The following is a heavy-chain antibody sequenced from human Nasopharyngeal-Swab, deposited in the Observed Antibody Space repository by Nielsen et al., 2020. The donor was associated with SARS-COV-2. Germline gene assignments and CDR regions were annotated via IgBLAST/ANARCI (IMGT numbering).Heavy chain of an antibody. Sequence: SETLSLTCTASGGSISSYYWSWIRQPPGKGLEWIGYIYYSGSTNYYPSPKSRVTISVDTSKNQFSLKLSSVTAADTAVYYCARTGDLDIVVVPAALWAFDIWGQGTMVTVSS. D-gene: IGHD2-2*03. CDR2: IYYSGST. CDR3: ARTGDLDIVVVPAALWAFDI. J-gene: IGHJ3*02. CDR1: GGSISSYY. V-gene: IGHV4-59*01.